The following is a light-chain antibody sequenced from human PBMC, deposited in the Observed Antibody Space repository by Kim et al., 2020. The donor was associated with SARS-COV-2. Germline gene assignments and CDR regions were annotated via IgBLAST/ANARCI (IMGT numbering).Light chain of an antibody. CDR2: QAS. CDR1: QIVETY. CDR3: QHYIRFPYT. V-gene: IGKV1-5*03. J-gene: IGKJ2*01. Sequence: SASVGERVTSACRASQIVETYVAWYQQKPGKAPTLLVYQASSLQVGVPSRFSGSGSGAEFTLTINSLQPDDVATYYCQHYIRFPYTFGQGTKLEI.